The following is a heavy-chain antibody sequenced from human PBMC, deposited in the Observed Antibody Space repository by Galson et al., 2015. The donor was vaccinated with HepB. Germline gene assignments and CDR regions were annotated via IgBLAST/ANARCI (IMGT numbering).Heavy chain of an antibody. J-gene: IGHJ4*02. Sequence: SLRLSCAASGFTFSSYAMHWVRQAPGKGLEWVAVISYDGSNKYYADSVKGRFTISRDNSKNTLYLQMNSLRAEDTAVYYCARDPVGTYFDYWGQGTLVTVSS. D-gene: IGHD3-10*01. V-gene: IGHV3-30*04. CDR3: ARDPVGTYFDY. CDR1: GFTFSSYA. CDR2: ISYDGSNK.